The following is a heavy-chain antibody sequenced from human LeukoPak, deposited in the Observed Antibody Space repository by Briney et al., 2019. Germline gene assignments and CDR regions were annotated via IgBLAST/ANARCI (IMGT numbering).Heavy chain of an antibody. J-gene: IGHJ4*02. CDR1: GFTFSGYW. V-gene: IGHV3-74*01. D-gene: IGHD1-26*01. Sequence: GGSLRLSCAASGFTFSGYWVHWVRQGPGKGLVWVSRINTDGSSTSYADSVKGRFTISRDNAKNTLYLQMNSLTAEDTAVYYCARAGSYRFDYWGQGTLVTVSS. CDR3: ARAGSYRFDY. CDR2: INTDGSST.